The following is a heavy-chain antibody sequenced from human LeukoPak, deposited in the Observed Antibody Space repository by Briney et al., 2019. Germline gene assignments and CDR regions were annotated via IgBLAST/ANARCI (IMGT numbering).Heavy chain of an antibody. V-gene: IGHV4-34*01. Sequence: SETLSLTCAVYGGSFSGYYWSWIRQPPGKGLEWIGEINHSGSTNYNPSLKSRVTISVDTSKNQFPLKLSSVTAADTAVYYCARGVLTADYYGSGSYGGYWGQGTLVTVSS. CDR2: INHSGST. CDR3: ARGVLTADYYGSGSYGGY. D-gene: IGHD3-10*01. CDR1: GGSFSGYY. J-gene: IGHJ4*02.